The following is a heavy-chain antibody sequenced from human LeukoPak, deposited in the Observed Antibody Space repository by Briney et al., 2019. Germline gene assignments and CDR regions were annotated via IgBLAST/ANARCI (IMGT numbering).Heavy chain of an antibody. CDR1: GGSISSGGYS. Sequence: SQTLSLTCAVSGGSISSGGYSWSWIREPPGKGLEWIGYIYYSGSTYYNPSLKSRVTISVDTSKNQFSLKLSSVTAADTAVYYCARGYSSGWNYFDYWGQGTLVTVSS. V-gene: IGHV4-30-4*07. CDR3: ARGYSSGWNYFDY. CDR2: IYYSGST. J-gene: IGHJ4*02. D-gene: IGHD6-19*01.